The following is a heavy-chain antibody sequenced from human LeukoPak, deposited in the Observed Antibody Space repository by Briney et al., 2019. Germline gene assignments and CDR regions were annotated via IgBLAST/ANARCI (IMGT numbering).Heavy chain of an antibody. D-gene: IGHD2-2*02. CDR2: IYYSGST. Sequence: PSQTLSLTCTVSGGSISSGDYYWSWIRQPPGKGLEWIGYIYYSGSTYYNPSLKSRVTISVDTSKNQFSPKLSSVTAADTAVYYCARYCSSTSCYRGFDPWGQGTLVTVSS. CDR3: ARYCSSTSCYRGFDP. V-gene: IGHV4-30-4*08. J-gene: IGHJ5*02. CDR1: GGSISSGDYY.